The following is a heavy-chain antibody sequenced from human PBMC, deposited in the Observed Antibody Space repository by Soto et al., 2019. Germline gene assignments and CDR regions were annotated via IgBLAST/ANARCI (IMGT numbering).Heavy chain of an antibody. Sequence: PGGSLRLSCATSGFTFSSFTMNWVRQAPGKGLEWVSSISSSSSYIYYANSMTGRFTISRDNAENTLYLQLSGLRVEDTGVYYCVRVRSVELASNWFDPWGQGTLVTVSS. D-gene: IGHD1-7*01. CDR2: ISSSSSYI. V-gene: IGHV3-21*01. J-gene: IGHJ5*02. CDR1: GFTFSSFT. CDR3: VRVRSVELASNWFDP.